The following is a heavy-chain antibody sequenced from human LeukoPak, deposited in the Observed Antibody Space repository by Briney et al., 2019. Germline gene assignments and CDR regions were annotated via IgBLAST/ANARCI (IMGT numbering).Heavy chain of an antibody. CDR1: GFSFSDSY. CDR2: VTSSGTTT. V-gene: IGHV3-11*01. D-gene: IGHD4/OR15-4a*01. Sequence: GGSLRLSCSASGFSFSDSYMSWFRLSPEKGLEWIAYVTSSGTTTEYADSVKGRFTISRVNAKNSLYLQMNSLRPEDTAVYYCARDPDYGNPYWGQGTLVTVSS. J-gene: IGHJ4*02. CDR3: ARDPDYGNPY.